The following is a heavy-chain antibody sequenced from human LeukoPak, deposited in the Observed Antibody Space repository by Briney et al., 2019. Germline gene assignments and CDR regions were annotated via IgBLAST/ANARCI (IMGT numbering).Heavy chain of an antibody. CDR2: IYYSGST. Sequence: PSETLSLTCTVSVGSISSSSYYWGWIRQPPGKGLEWIGSIYYSGSTYYNPSLKSRVTISVDTSKNQFSLKLSSVTAADTAVYYCARHGAGFDYWGQGTLVTVSS. V-gene: IGHV4-39*01. CDR3: ARHGAGFDY. J-gene: IGHJ4*02. D-gene: IGHD1-26*01. CDR1: VGSISSSSYY.